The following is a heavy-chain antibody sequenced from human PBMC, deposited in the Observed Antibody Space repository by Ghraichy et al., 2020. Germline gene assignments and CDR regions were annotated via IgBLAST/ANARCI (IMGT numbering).Heavy chain of an antibody. CDR1: GGSFSGYY. CDR3: ARGTVTTYWFDP. J-gene: IGHJ5*02. Sequence: SETLSLTCAVYGGSFSGYYWSWIRQPPGKGLEWIGEINHSGSTNYNPSLKSRVTISVDTSKNQFSLKLSSVTAADTAVYYCARGTVTTYWFDPWGQGTLVTVSS. D-gene: IGHD4-17*01. V-gene: IGHV4-34*01. CDR2: INHSGST.